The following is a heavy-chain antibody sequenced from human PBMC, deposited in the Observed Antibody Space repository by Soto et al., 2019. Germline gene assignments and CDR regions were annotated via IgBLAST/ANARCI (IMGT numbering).Heavy chain of an antibody. CDR2: IYYSGST. CDR1: SVSIGSSRCT. CDR3: ARLHGYCISTSCSGYYAMDV. J-gene: IGHJ6*02. Sequence: SGSRSLTCTVGSVSIGSSRCTWGWVRQPPGKGLEWIWSIYYSGSTYYNPSLKSRVTVSVDTSKNQFSLKLSSVTAADTAVYYCARLHGYCISTSCSGYYAMDVWGQGTTVT. D-gene: IGHD2-2*01. V-gene: IGHV4-39*01.